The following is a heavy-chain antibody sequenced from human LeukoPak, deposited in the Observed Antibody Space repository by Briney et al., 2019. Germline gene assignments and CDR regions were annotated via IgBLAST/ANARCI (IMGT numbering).Heavy chain of an antibody. CDR1: GFTFSSYG. CDR3: AKDSAIVLGDY. Sequence: PGGSLRLSCAASGFTFSSYGMPCVREAPGKGLEWVAFIWYDGSNKYYADSVKGRFTISRDNSKNKLYLKIKSLRAEDTAVYYCAKDSAIVLGDYWGQGTLVTVSS. CDR2: IWYDGSNK. V-gene: IGHV3-30*02. J-gene: IGHJ4*02. D-gene: IGHD3-22*01.